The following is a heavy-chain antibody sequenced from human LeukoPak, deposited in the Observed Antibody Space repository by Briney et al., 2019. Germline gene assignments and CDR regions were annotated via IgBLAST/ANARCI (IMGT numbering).Heavy chain of an antibody. J-gene: IGHJ4*02. CDR1: GGSISSGSHY. V-gene: IGHV4-61*02. Sequence: SQTLSLTCTVSGGSISSGSHYWSWIRQPAGKGLEWIGRIYTSGSTNYNPSLKSRVTISVDTSKNQFSLKLSSVTAADTAVYYCAITFIAVAGPVFDYWGQGTLVTVSS. CDR2: IYTSGST. D-gene: IGHD6-19*01. CDR3: AITFIAVAGPVFDY.